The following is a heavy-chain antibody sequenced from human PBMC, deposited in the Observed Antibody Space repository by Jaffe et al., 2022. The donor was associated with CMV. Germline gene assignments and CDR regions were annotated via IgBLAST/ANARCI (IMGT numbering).Heavy chain of an antibody. CDR3: ARMRTSYYYYYYMDV. D-gene: IGHD1-7*01. J-gene: IGHJ6*03. V-gene: IGHV1-18*01. CDR1: GYTFTGYG. CDR2: ISGYNGNT. Sequence: QVQLLQSGGEVKKPGASVKVSCKASGYTFTGYGISWVRQAPGQGLEWMGWISGYNGNTNYAQNFQGRVTMTTDISTSTAYLELRSLRSDDTAVVYCARMRTSYYYYYYMDVWGKGTTVTVSS.